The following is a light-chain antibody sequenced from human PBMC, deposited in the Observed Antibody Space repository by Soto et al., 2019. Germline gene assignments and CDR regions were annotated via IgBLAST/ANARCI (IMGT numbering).Light chain of an antibody. Sequence: QLVLTQPPSASGTPGQRVTISCSGSSSTIGSNYVYWYQQLPGTAPKLLIYRNNQRPSGVPDRFSGSKSGTSVSLAISGLRSEDEGDYFCAAWDDSLSGWVFGGGTKLTVL. CDR3: AAWDDSLSGWV. J-gene: IGLJ3*02. CDR1: SSTIGSNY. V-gene: IGLV1-47*01. CDR2: RNN.